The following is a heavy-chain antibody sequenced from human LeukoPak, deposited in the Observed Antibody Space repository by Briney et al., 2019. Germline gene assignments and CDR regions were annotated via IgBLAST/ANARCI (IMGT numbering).Heavy chain of an antibody. CDR2: TYYSGIT. CDR1: GGSFGTYY. Sequence: SETLSLTCAVSGGSFGTYYWSWIRQPPGKGLEWIGYTYYSGITNYNPSLKSRVTISTDTSKNQFSLKLISVTAADTAVYFCARSRGYSGYDWGFDSWGQGALVTVSS. V-gene: IGHV4-59*01. J-gene: IGHJ4*02. CDR3: ARSRGYSGYDWGFDS. D-gene: IGHD5-12*01.